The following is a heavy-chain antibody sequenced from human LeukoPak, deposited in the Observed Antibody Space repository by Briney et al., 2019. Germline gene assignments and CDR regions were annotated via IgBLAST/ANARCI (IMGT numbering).Heavy chain of an antibody. CDR1: GGSISSGGYY. Sequence: SETLSPTCTVSGGSISSGGYYWSWIRQHPGKGLEWIGYIYYSGSTYYNPSLKSRVTISVDTSKNQFSLKLSSVTAADTAVYYCARVDRITIFGVVKNYYYYMDVWGKGTTVTVSS. CDR3: ARVDRITIFGVVKNYYYYMDV. D-gene: IGHD3-3*01. J-gene: IGHJ6*03. CDR2: IYYSGST. V-gene: IGHV4-31*03.